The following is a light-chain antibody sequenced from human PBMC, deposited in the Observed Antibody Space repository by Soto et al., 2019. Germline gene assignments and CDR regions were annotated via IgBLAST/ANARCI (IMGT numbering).Light chain of an antibody. J-gene: IGKJ2*01. CDR3: QQYGSSPYT. CDR2: GAS. Sequence: DIVLTQSPGTLSLSPGETATLFCRASQNVDNAYVAWHHQRPGQAPRLLIHGASTRATGIPDRFGGSGCGTDFALTVSRLEPEDFAVYSCQQYGSSPYTFGQGTKLEIK. V-gene: IGKV3-20*01. CDR1: QNVDNAY.